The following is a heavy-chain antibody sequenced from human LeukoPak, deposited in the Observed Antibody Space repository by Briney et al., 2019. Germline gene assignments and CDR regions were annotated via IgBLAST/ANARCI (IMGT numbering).Heavy chain of an antibody. CDR3: AKGIGQQLVGGDY. D-gene: IGHD6-6*01. CDR2: ISYDGSNK. CDR1: GFTFSSYG. Sequence: GGSLRLSCAASGFTFSSYGMHWVRQAPGKGLEWVAVISYDGSNKYYADSVKGRFTISRDNSKNTLYLQMNSLRAEDTAVYYCAKGIGQQLVGGDYWGQGTLVTVSS. V-gene: IGHV3-30*18. J-gene: IGHJ4*02.